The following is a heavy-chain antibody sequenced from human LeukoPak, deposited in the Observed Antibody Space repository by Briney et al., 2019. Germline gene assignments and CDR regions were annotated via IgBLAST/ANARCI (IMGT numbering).Heavy chain of an antibody. D-gene: IGHD2-8*02. CDR2: ISSSGSSI. J-gene: IGHJ4*02. Sequence: GGCLRLSCAVSGFTFSSYDMNWVRQAPGKGLEWVSYISSSGSSIYYADSVKGRFTISRDNAKNSLYLQMNSLRDEDTAVYYCAGRPGTGYRIGYWGQGTLVTVSS. CDR3: AGRPGTGYRIGY. V-gene: IGHV3-48*03. CDR1: GFTFSSYD.